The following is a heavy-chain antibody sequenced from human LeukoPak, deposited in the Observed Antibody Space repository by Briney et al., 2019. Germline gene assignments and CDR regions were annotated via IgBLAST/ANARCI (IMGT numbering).Heavy chain of an antibody. Sequence: SQTPSLTCTVSGGSISSGGYYWSWIRQHPGKGLEWIGYIYYSGSTYYNPSLKSRVTISVDTSKNQFSLKLSSVTAADTAVYYCARAQRGSYTFDYWGQGTLVTVSS. D-gene: IGHD1-26*01. CDR2: IYYSGST. V-gene: IGHV4-31*03. J-gene: IGHJ4*02. CDR1: GGSISSGGYY. CDR3: ARAQRGSYTFDY.